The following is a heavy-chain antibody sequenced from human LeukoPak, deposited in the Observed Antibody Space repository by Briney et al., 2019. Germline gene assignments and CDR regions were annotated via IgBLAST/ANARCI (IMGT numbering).Heavy chain of an antibody. Sequence: EASVKVSCKASGYPFTAYYIHWVRQAPGQGLEWMGWINPNSGGTNYAQKFRGRVTMTRDTSISTAYMELSRLRSDDTAVYYCARGGYSRDMAGGYWGQGTLVSASS. CDR1: GYPFTAYY. CDR3: ARGGYSRDMAGGY. D-gene: IGHD5-18*01. CDR2: INPNSGGT. J-gene: IGHJ4*02. V-gene: IGHV1-2*02.